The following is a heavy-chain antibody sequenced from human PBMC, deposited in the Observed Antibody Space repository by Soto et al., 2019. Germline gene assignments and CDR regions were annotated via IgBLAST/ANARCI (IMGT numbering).Heavy chain of an antibody. Sequence: SETLSLTCTVSGGSVSSGSYYWSWIRQPPGKGLEWIGYIYYSGSTNYNPSLKSRVTISVDTSKNQFSLKLSSVTAADTAVYYCARDYYDSSGYYDYYYGMDVWAQRTTVTVSS. CDR3: ARDYYDSSGYYDYYYGMDV. CDR1: GGSVSSGSYY. D-gene: IGHD3-22*01. J-gene: IGHJ6*02. CDR2: IYYSGST. V-gene: IGHV4-61*01.